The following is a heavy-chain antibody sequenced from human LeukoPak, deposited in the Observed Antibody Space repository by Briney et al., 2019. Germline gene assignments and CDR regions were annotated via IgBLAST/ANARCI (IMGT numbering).Heavy chain of an antibody. CDR2: IKNDGSET. CDR3: VKNDGWFHLAQ. J-gene: IGHJ4*02. Sequence: PGGSLRLSCAASGFTFSSVWMDWVRQAPGKGLEWVGHIKNDGSETYYLDSLKGRFSISRDNTNNALYLQMNSLRVEDTAVYYCVKNDGWFHLAQWGQGTLVTVSS. V-gene: IGHV3-7*03. CDR1: GFTFSSVW. D-gene: IGHD6-19*01.